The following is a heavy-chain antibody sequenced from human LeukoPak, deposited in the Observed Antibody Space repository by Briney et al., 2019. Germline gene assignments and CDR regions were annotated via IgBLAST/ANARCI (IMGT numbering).Heavy chain of an antibody. J-gene: IGHJ3*02. Sequence: PGGCLRLSCAASGLTFSSYAMSGVRQAPGKGLEWVSGISDSGDITYSPDSVKGRFTISRDNSKNTLYVQMNSLRVEDTAVYYCAKDRRGGSYYAATLDIWGQGTMVTVSS. CDR3: AKDRRGGSYYAATLDI. CDR1: GLTFSSYA. V-gene: IGHV3-23*01. CDR2: ISDSGDIT. D-gene: IGHD1-26*01.